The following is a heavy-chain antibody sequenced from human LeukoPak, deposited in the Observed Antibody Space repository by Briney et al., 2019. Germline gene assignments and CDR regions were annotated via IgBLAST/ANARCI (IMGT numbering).Heavy chain of an antibody. J-gene: IGHJ4*02. D-gene: IGHD4-11*01. CDR3: AKDGPLKVKGYFDS. CDR2: VHDGGCTT. Sequence: PGGSLRLSCAASGFTFSSFVMSWVRQAPGKGLEWVSRVHDGGCTTFYADSVKGRFTISRDDSKNTLSLQMNSLRAEDTAVYYCAKDGPLKVKGYFDSWGQGTLVTVSS. CDR1: GFTFSSFV. V-gene: IGHV3-23*01.